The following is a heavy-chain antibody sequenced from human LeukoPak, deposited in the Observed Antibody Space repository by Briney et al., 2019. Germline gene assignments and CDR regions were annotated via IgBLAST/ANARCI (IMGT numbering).Heavy chain of an antibody. CDR1: GGSISSGNYY. J-gene: IGHJ5*02. Sequence: SDTLSLTGTVSGGSISSGNYYWSWIRQHPGKGLDWIGYIHHSGSTYYNPSLKSRVIISVDTSKNQFSLKLNSVTAADTAVYYCASYGSGSYRFDPWGQGTLVTVSS. CDR2: IHHSGST. V-gene: IGHV4-31*03. CDR3: ASYGSGSYRFDP. D-gene: IGHD3-10*01.